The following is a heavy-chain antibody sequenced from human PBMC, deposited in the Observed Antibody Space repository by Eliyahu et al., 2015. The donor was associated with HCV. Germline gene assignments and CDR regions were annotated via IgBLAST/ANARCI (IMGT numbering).Heavy chain of an antibody. Sequence: QVQLQESGPRLVKPSQTLSLTCXVSGGSIXSGGYYWSWIRQHPGKGLEWIGYIYYSGSXYYNPSLKSRVTISVDTSKNQFSLKLSSVTAADTAVYYCARTLKYPDAFDIWGQGTMVTVSS. CDR3: ARTLKYPDAFDI. CDR2: IYYSGSX. D-gene: IGHD6-6*01. V-gene: IGHV4-31*03. CDR1: GGSIXSGGYY. J-gene: IGHJ3*02.